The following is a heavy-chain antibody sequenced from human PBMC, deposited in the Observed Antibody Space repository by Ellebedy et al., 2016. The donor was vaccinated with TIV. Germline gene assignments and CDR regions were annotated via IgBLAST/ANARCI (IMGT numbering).Heavy chain of an antibody. CDR3: ARGNDYGDPHFDY. V-gene: IGHV3-23*01. D-gene: IGHD4-17*01. CDR2: ISGSGGST. J-gene: IGHJ4*02. Sequence: GGSLRLXCAASGFTFSSYAMSWVRQAPGKGLEWVSAISGSGGSTYYADSVKGRFTISRDNSKNTLYFQMNSLRAEDTAVYYCARGNDYGDPHFDYWGQGTLVTVSS. CDR1: GFTFSSYA.